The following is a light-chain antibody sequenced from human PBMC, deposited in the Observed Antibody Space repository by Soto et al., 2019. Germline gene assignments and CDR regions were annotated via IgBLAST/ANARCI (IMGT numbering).Light chain of an antibody. V-gene: IGLV2-23*02. CDR2: EVT. CDR3: CSYAPTRASYV. J-gene: IGLJ1*01. CDR1: GSDIGSYNL. Sequence: QSALTQPASVSGSPGQSITISCTGTGSDIGSYNLVSWYQQPPGKAPKLIIYEVTNRPSGVSSRFSGSKFGNTASLTISGLQAEDDADYYCCSYAPTRASYVFGTGTKLTVL.